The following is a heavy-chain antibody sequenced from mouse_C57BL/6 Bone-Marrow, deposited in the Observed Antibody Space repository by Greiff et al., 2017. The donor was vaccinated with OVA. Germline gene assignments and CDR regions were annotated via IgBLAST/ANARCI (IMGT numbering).Heavy chain of an antibody. CDR3: AHTVVSAMDY. J-gene: IGHJ4*01. V-gene: IGHV7-3*01. CDR2: IRNKANGYTT. D-gene: IGHD1-1*01. CDR1: GFTFTDYY. Sequence: EVMLVESGGGLVQPGGSLSLSCAASGFTFTDYYMSWVRQPPGKALEWLGFIRNKANGYTTEYSASVKGRFTISRDKSQSILYLQMNALRAEDSATYYCAHTVVSAMDYWGQGTSVTVSS.